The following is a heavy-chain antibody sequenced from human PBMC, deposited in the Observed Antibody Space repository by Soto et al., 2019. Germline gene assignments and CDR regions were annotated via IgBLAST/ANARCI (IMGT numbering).Heavy chain of an antibody. J-gene: IGHJ4*02. V-gene: IGHV3-21*06. CDR2: ITGNSEYK. Sequence: GGSLRLSCVVSGVSFSDYSMNWVRQAPGKGLEWVSLITGNSEYKYYAGSVKGRFTVSRDNAKNSLYLQMNSLAVEDTAVYYCARSGELLQTFDSWGQGTLVTVSS. CDR3: ARSGELLQTFDS. D-gene: IGHD1-26*01. CDR1: GVSFSDYS.